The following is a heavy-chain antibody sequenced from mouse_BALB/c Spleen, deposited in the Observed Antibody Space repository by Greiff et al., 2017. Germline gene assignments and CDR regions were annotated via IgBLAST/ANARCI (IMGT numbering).Heavy chain of an antibody. CDR1: GFTFTDYY. J-gene: IGHJ2*01. CDR3: ARDKGGATGFDY. CDR2: IRNKANGYTT. Sequence: EVKLVESGGGLVQPGGSLRLSCATSGFTFTDYYMSWVRQPPGKALEWLGFIRNKANGYTTEYSASVKGRFTISRDNSQSILYLQMNTLRAEDSATYYCARDKGGATGFDYGGQGTTLTVSS. V-gene: IGHV7-3*02.